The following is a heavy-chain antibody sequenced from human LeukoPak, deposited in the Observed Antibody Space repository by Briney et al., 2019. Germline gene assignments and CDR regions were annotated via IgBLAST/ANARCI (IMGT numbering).Heavy chain of an antibody. CDR2: ISGSGSTI. CDR3: AREGRYFFDY. Sequence: GGSLRLSCAASGFTFSSYGMNWVRQAPGKGLEWVSYISGSGSTIYYADSVKGRFTISRDNAKNSLYLQMNSLRAEDTAVYYCAREGRYFFDYWGQGTLVTVSS. CDR1: GFTFSSYG. D-gene: IGHD3-9*01. J-gene: IGHJ4*02. V-gene: IGHV3-48*04.